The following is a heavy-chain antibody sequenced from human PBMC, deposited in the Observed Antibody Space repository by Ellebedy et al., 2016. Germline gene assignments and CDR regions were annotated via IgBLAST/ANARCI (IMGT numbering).Heavy chain of an antibody. CDR1: GFTFSIYG. J-gene: IGHJ3*02. CDR2: ISANGGRT. V-gene: IGHV3-23*01. Sequence: GESLKISCAASGFTFSIYGMSWVRQAPGKGLEWVSGISANGGRTYYADSVKGRFTMSRDNSQNTVYLQMNSLRAEDTAVYYCAKDLLWFGELLSRDAFDIWGQGTMVTVSS. CDR3: AKDLLWFGELLSRDAFDI. D-gene: IGHD3-10*01.